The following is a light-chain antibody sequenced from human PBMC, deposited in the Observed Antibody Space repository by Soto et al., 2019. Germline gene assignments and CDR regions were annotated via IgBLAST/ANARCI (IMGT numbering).Light chain of an antibody. CDR1: QGIDTY. J-gene: IGKJ3*01. Sequence: DIQMTQSPSSLSAAVGDRVTITCRASQGIDTYLDWYQQKPGKVPKHLIYAASTLQSGVPSRFSGSGSGTDFTLTIIRLQHEDVATYYCQKYTRAPFTFGPGTKVDIK. V-gene: IGKV1-27*01. CDR3: QKYTRAPFT. CDR2: AAS.